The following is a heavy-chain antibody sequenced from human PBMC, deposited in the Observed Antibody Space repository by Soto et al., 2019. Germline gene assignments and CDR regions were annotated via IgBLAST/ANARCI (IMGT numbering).Heavy chain of an antibody. Sequence: ASVKVSCKASGYTFTSYDINWVRQATGQGLEWMGWMNPNSGNTGYAQKFQGRVTMTRNTSISTAYMELSSLRSEDTAVYYCARGLNDYFNYFFSPGPILFHXWAQRSLVTGSS. J-gene: IGHJ4*02. CDR1: GYTFTSYD. CDR3: ARGLNDYFNYFFSPGPILFHX. CDR2: MNPNSGNT. V-gene: IGHV1-8*01. D-gene: IGHD4-4*01.